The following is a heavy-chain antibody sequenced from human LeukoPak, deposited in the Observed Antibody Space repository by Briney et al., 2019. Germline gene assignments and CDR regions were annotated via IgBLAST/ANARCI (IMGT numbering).Heavy chain of an antibody. D-gene: IGHD1-26*01. CDR2: IWYDGSNK. J-gene: IGHJ4*02. V-gene: IGHV3-33*03. CDR3: ASFSGSYPFDY. CDR1: GFTFSSYG. Sequence: GRSLRLSCAASGFTFSSYGMHWVRQAPGKGLEWVAVIWYDGSNKYYADSVKGRFSISRDNAKNSLYLQMNSLRAEDTAVYYCASFSGSYPFDYWGQGTLVTVSS.